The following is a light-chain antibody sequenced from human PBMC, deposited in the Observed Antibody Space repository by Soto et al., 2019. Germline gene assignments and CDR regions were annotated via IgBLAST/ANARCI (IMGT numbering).Light chain of an antibody. CDR1: SNDVGRYDY. J-gene: IGLJ2*01. Sequence: QSVLTHPPSASGSLGQSVTISCTGTSNDVGRYDYVSWYQQHPGKAPKLMIYEVSKWPSGVPARFSGSKSGNTASLTVSGLQAEDEADYYCSSYAGSNILVFGGGTKLTVL. CDR3: SSYAGSNILV. CDR2: EVS. V-gene: IGLV2-8*01.